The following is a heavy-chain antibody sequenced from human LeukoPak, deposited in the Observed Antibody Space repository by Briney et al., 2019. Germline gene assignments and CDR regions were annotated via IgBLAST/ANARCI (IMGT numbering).Heavy chain of an antibody. Sequence: GGSLRLSCAASGFTFSSYSMNWVRQAPGKGLEWVSSISSSSSYMYYADSVKGRFTISRDNAKNSLYLQMNSLRAEDTAVYYCARHYGDYGHFDLWGRGTLVTVSS. V-gene: IGHV3-21*01. CDR1: GFTFSSYS. J-gene: IGHJ2*01. D-gene: IGHD4-17*01. CDR3: ARHYGDYGHFDL. CDR2: ISSSSSYM.